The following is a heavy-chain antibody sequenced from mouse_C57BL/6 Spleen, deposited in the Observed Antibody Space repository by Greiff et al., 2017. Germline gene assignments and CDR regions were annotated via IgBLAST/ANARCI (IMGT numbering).Heavy chain of an antibody. CDR2: INYDGSST. CDR3: ARAMVTTYAMDY. CDR1: GFTFSDYY. D-gene: IGHD2-2*01. Sequence: EVKLVESEGGLVQPGSSMKLSCTASGFTFSDYYMAWVRQVPEKGLEWVANINYDGSSTYYLDSLKSRFIISRDNAKNILYLQMSSLKSEDTATYYCARAMVTTYAMDYWGQGT. J-gene: IGHJ4*01. V-gene: IGHV5-16*01.